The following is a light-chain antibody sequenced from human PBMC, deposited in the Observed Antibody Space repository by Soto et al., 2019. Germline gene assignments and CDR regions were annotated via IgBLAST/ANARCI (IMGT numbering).Light chain of an antibody. CDR3: QQRSNWPLT. Sequence: EIVLTQSPATLSLSPGERATLSCRASQSVSSYLVWYQHKPGQAPRLLIYDASNRATGIPARFSGSGSGTYFTLTISSLAPVDYAVYYCQQRSNWPLTFGGGTNVDIK. CDR1: QSVSSY. J-gene: IGKJ4*01. V-gene: IGKV3-11*01. CDR2: DAS.